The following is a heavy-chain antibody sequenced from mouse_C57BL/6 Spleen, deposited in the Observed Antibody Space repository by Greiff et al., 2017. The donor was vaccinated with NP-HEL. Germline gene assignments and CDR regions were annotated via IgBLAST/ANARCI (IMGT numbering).Heavy chain of an antibody. CDR2: INPNYGTT. CDR3: ARMGAYDSNYVPYWYFDV. Sequence: EVQLQQSGPELVKPGASVKISCKASGYSFTDYNMNWVKQSNGKSLEWIGVINPNYGTTSYNQKFKGKATLTVDQSSSTAYMQLNSLTSEDSAVYYCARMGAYDSNYVPYWYFDVWGTGTTVTVAS. J-gene: IGHJ1*03. V-gene: IGHV1-39*01. D-gene: IGHD2-5*01. CDR1: GYSFTDYN.